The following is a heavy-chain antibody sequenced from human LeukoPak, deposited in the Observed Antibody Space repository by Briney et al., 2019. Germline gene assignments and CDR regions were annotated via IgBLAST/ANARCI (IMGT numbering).Heavy chain of an antibody. V-gene: IGHV4-39*02. D-gene: IGHD6-13*01. J-gene: IGHJ4*02. CDR3: AKEERSMPAAGRGY. CDR1: GGXIXXSSYX. Sequence: SETLSLTCTVSGGXIXXSSYXXXXXRQPXGKGLEWIGSXXYTGATYYNPPLKSRATMSVDTSKNQFSLKLSSVTAADTAVYYCAKEERSMPAAGRGYWGQGTLVTVSS. CDR2: XXYTGAT.